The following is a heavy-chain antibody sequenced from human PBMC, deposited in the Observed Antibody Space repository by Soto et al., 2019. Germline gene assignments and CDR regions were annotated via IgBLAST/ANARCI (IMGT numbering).Heavy chain of an antibody. CDR3: ARGIYYGSGTYYLNWFDP. J-gene: IGHJ5*02. CDR1: GGSISSSSYY. V-gene: IGHV4-39*07. D-gene: IGHD3-10*01. Sequence: SETLSLTCTVSGGSISSSSYYWGWIRQPPGKGLEWIGSIYYSGSTYYNPSLKSRVTMSVDKSKSQFSLKLSSVTAADTAVYYCARGIYYGSGTYYLNWFDPWGQGTLVTVSS. CDR2: IYYSGST.